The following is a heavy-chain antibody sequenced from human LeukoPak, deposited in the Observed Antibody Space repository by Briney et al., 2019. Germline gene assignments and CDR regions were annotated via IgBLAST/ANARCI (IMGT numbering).Heavy chain of an antibody. Sequence: GGSLRLSCAASGFTVSSTYMSWVRQAPGKGLEWVSLLYSDGTTQYADSVRGRFTISRDTSRNTMYLQMNSLRAEDTAVYYCARGNTVTYWGQGTLVTVSS. J-gene: IGHJ4*02. CDR3: ARGNTVTY. CDR2: LYSDGTT. D-gene: IGHD4-17*01. CDR1: GFTVSSTY. V-gene: IGHV3-53*01.